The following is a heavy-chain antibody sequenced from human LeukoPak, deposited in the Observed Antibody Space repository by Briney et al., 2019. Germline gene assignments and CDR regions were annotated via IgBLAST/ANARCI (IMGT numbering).Heavy chain of an antibody. CDR3: AKIKDAVVTLNYFDY. Sequence: GGSLRLSCAASGFTFSSYAMSWVRQAPGKGLEWVSAIISSGDSTYYADSEKGRFTISRDNSKNTLHLQMNSLRAEDTAVYYCAKIKDAVVTLNYFDYWGQGTLVTVSS. V-gene: IGHV3-23*01. CDR1: GFTFSSYA. D-gene: IGHD4-23*01. CDR2: IISSGDST. J-gene: IGHJ4*02.